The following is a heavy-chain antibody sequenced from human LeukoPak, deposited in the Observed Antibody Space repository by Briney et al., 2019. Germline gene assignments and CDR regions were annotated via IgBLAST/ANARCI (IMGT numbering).Heavy chain of an antibody. CDR2: ISGSGGST. CDR3: AKGSTSYGYLFDY. V-gene: IGHV3-23*01. D-gene: IGHD3-16*01. Sequence: PGGSLRLSCAASGFTVISYYMHWVRPAPGKGLDWVSGISGSGGSTYYADSVKGRFTISRDNSKNTLYLQMNSLGAEDTAVYYCAKGSTSYGYLFDYWGQGTLVTVSS. J-gene: IGHJ4*02. CDR1: GFTVISYY.